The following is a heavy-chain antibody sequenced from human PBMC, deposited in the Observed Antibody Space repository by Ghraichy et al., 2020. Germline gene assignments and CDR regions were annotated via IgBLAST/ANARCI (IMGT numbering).Heavy chain of an antibody. CDR2: ISGSGGTT. Sequence: GGSLRLSCAASRFTFSSYSMTWVRQAPGRGLEWVSAISGSGGTTSYADSVKGRFTISRDNSKNTLYLQMNSLRAEDTAVYYCAKDRVGSWPVGWFDPWGQGTLVSVSS. V-gene: IGHV3-23*01. D-gene: IGHD6-13*01. CDR3: AKDRVGSWPVGWFDP. CDR1: RFTFSSYS. J-gene: IGHJ5*02.